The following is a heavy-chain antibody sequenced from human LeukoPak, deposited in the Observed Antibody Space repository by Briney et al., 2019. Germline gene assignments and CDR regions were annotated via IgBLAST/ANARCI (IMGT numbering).Heavy chain of an antibody. Sequence: PGGSLRLSCAASGFTFSSYAMSWVRQAPGKGLEWVSYISSSGSTIYYADSVKGRFTISRDNAKNSLYLQMNSLRAEDTAVYYCARGDRDSSGYYQGFDYWGQGTLVTVSS. D-gene: IGHD3-22*01. J-gene: IGHJ4*02. CDR3: ARGDRDSSGYYQGFDY. CDR2: ISSSGSTI. CDR1: GFTFSSYA. V-gene: IGHV3-48*04.